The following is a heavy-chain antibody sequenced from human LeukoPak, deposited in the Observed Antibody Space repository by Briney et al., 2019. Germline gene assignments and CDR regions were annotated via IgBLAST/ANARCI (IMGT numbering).Heavy chain of an antibody. CDR1: GGSVSGASNY. J-gene: IGHJ4*02. V-gene: IGHV4-61*01. CDR2: MYYSGST. D-gene: IGHD2-15*01. Sequence: SETLSLTCTVSGGSVSGASNYWSWIRQPPGKGLEWIGYMYYSGSTSYNPSLKSRVTISADTSKNQFSLKLSSVTAADTAVYYCARDPGYCSGGSCGNFDYWGQGTLVTVSS. CDR3: ARDPGYCSGGSCGNFDY.